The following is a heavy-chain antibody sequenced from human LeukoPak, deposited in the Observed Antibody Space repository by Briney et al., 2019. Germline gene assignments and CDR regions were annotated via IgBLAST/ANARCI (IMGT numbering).Heavy chain of an antibody. CDR1: GLTFSSYA. J-gene: IGHJ3*02. Sequence: PGGSLRLSCAASGLTFSSYAMSWVRQAPGKGLGWISSLTGSGGNTYYADSVKGRFTISRDNSKNRLYLQMNSLRAEDTAVYYCAKVRSGGSFDAYDIWGQGTMVTVSS. CDR2: LTGSGGNT. D-gene: IGHD2-15*01. V-gene: IGHV3-23*01. CDR3: AKVRSGGSFDAYDI.